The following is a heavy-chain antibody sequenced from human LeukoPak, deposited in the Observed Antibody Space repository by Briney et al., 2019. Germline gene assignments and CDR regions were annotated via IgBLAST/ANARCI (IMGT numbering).Heavy chain of an antibody. CDR1: GYTFTSYG. Sequence: ASVKVSCKASGYTFTSYGISWVRQAPGQGLEWMGWISAYNGNTNYAQKLQGRVTMTTDTSTSTAYMELSSLRSEDTAVYYCARIPYCGGDCYWYYFDYWGQGTLVTVSS. D-gene: IGHD2-21*02. CDR3: ARIPYCGGDCYWYYFDY. V-gene: IGHV1-18*01. CDR2: ISAYNGNT. J-gene: IGHJ4*02.